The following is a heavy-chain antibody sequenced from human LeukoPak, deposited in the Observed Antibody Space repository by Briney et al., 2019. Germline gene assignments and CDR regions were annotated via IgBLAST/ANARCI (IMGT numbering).Heavy chain of an antibody. CDR1: GFTFSSYA. CDR2: ISNSGDRT. Sequence: GGSLRLSCAASGFTFSSYAMNWVRQAPGKGLEWVSTISNSGDRTYYADCVKGRFTVSRDNSKNTLYLQMNSLRTEDTAVYYCAKDFVPRGGSYFPGFDYWGQGTLVIVSS. V-gene: IGHV3-23*01. CDR3: AKDFVPRGGSYFPGFDY. D-gene: IGHD1-26*01. J-gene: IGHJ4*02.